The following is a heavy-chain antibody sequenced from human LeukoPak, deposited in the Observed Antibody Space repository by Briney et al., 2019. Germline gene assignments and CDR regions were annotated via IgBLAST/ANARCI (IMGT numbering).Heavy chain of an antibody. CDR3: AKDIANPGGMDV. D-gene: IGHD2-21*01. V-gene: IGHV3-23*01. Sequence: GGSPRLSCAASGFTFSSYAMSWVRQAPGKGLEWVSAISGSGGSTYYADSVKGRFTISRDNSKNTLYLQMNSLRAEDTAVYYCAKDIANPGGMDVWGQGTTVTVSS. CDR2: ISGSGGST. CDR1: GFTFSSYA. J-gene: IGHJ6*02.